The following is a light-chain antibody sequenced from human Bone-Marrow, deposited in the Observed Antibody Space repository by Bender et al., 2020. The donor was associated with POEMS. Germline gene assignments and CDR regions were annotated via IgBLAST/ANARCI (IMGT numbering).Light chain of an antibody. J-gene: IGLJ2*01. Sequence: QSVLTQTPSASATPGQRVTISCSGSNSNIGTSYVYWYQQLPGAAPRLLIHADDHRPSGVPDRFSGSKSGTSASLAISGLQSDDESDFYCAAWDDSLTGVVFGGGTHLTVL. CDR2: ADD. CDR1: NSNIGTSY. CDR3: AAWDDSLTGVV. V-gene: IGLV1-47*02.